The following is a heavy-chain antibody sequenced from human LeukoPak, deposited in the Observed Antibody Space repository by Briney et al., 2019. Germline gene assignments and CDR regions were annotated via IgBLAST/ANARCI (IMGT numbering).Heavy chain of an antibody. CDR3: ARGRDKGGRYFDY. V-gene: IGHV4-39*01. CDR1: GGSISSSSYY. J-gene: IGHJ4*02. Sequence: SETLSLTCTVSGGSISSSSYYWGWIRQPPGKGLGWIGSIYYSGSTYYNPSLKSRGTISVDTSKNQFSLKLSSVTAADTAVYYCARGRDKGGRYFDYWGQGTLVTVSS. CDR2: IYYSGST. D-gene: IGHD3-16*01.